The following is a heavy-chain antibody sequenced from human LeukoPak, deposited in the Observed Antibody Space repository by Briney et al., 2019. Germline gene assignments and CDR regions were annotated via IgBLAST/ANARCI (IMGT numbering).Heavy chain of an antibody. CDR2: IYYSGST. V-gene: IGHV4-59*08. Sequence: PSETLSLTCTVSGGFISSYYWSWLRQPPGKGLEWIGYIYYSGSTNYNPSLKSRVTISVDTSKNHFSLKLSSVTAADTAVYYCARHTAMLHRIDPWGQGTLVTVSS. D-gene: IGHD5-18*01. CDR3: ARHTAMLHRIDP. J-gene: IGHJ5*02. CDR1: GGFISSYY.